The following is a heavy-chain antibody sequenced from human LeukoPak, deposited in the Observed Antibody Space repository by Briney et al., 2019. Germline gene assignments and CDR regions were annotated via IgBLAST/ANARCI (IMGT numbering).Heavy chain of an antibody. CDR1: GGTFSGYY. D-gene: IGHD3-10*01. CDR3: SRVGSRSYYNIQKYDY. CDR2: INHSGST. V-gene: IGHV4-34*08. Sequence: PSETLSLTCAVYGGTFSGYYWSWIRQPPGKGLEWIGEINHSGSTNYNPSLKSRVTISVDTSKNQFSLKLSSVTAADTAVYYCSRVGSRSYYNIQKYDYCGEGALGTVSS. J-gene: IGHJ4*02.